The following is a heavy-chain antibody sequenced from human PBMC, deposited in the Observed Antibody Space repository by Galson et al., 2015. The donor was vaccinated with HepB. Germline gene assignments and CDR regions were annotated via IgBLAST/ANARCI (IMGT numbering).Heavy chain of an antibody. CDR3: AKGHNYYDSSGIHS. Sequence: SLRLSCAASGFKFDDFAMHWVRQVPGQGLEWVSGITWKSGIKGYADSVKGRFTISRDNGDNSLYLQMNSLRPDDTAFYYCAKGHNYYDSSGIHSWGRGTLVTVFS. J-gene: IGHJ4*02. D-gene: IGHD3-22*01. CDR2: ITWKSGIK. CDR1: GFKFDDFA. V-gene: IGHV3-9*01.